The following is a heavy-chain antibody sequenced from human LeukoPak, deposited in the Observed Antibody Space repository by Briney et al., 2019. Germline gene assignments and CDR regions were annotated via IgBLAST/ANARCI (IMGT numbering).Heavy chain of an antibody. CDR1: GGTFNSNA. J-gene: IGHJ6*03. CDR2: IIPMAGAA. D-gene: IGHD3-3*01. CDR3: AGGRGSWSGQRFYYYYYMDV. V-gene: IGHV1-69*06. Sequence: SVKVSCKASGGTFNSNAISWVRQAPGQGLEWVGGIIPMAGAATYARNFQGRVMITADKSTSTVYMELSRLRSEDTAVYYCAGGRGSWSGQRFYYYYYMDVWGKGTTVTVSS.